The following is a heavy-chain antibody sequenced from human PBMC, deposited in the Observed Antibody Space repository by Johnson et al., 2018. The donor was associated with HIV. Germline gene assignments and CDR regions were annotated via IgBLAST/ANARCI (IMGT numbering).Heavy chain of an antibody. D-gene: IGHD4-23*01. CDR3: ANSLLLDAFNI. CDR1: GFTVSSNY. V-gene: IGHV3-74*02. Sequence: VQLVESGGGVVQPGGSLRLSCAASGFTVSSNYMSWVRQAPGKGLEWVSRINSDGSSTSYADSVKGRFTISRDNAKNTLYLQMNSLRDEDTAVYYCANSLLLDAFNIWGQGTMVTVSS. J-gene: IGHJ3*02. CDR2: INSDGSST.